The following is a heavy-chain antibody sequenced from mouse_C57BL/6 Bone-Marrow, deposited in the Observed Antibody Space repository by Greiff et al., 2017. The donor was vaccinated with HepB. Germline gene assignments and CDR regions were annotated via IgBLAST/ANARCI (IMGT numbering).Heavy chain of an antibody. CDR3: ARYYYGYDWGYFDV. CDR1: GYTFTDYY. CDR2: INPNNGGT. D-gene: IGHD2-2*01. V-gene: IGHV1-26*01. J-gene: IGHJ1*03. Sequence: VQLQQSGPELVKPGASVKISCKASGYTFTDYYMNWVKQSHGKSLEWIGDINPNNGGTSYNQKFKGKATLTVDKSSSTAYMELRSLTSEDSAVYYCARYYYGYDWGYFDVWGTGTTVTVSS.